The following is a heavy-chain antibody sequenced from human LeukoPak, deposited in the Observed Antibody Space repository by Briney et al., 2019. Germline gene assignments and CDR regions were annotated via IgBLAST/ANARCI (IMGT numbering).Heavy chain of an antibody. Sequence: GGSLRLSCAASGFTFSSYAMHWVRQAPGKGLEWVAVISYDGSNKYYADSVKGRFTISRDNSKNTLYLQMNSLRAEDTAVYYCARGGIAARPYDYWGQGTLVTVSS. CDR1: GFTFSSYA. J-gene: IGHJ4*02. V-gene: IGHV3-30*04. D-gene: IGHD6-6*01. CDR2: ISYDGSNK. CDR3: ARGGIAARPYDY.